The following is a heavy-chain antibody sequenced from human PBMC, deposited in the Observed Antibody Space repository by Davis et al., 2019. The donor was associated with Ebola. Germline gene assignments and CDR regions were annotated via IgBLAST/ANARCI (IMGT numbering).Heavy chain of an antibody. Sequence: SVKVSCKASGGTFSSYAISWVRQAPGQGLEWMGGIIPIFGTANYAQKLQGRVTITADKSTSTAYMELSSLRSEDTAVYYCASPLPVQRVNYYYYGMDVWGQGTTVTVSS. CDR1: GGTFSSYA. J-gene: IGHJ6*02. D-gene: IGHD3-10*01. CDR3: ASPLPVQRVNYYYYGMDV. CDR2: IIPIFGTA. V-gene: IGHV1-69*06.